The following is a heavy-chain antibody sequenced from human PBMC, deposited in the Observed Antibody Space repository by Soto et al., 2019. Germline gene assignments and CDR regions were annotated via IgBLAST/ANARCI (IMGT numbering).Heavy chain of an antibody. V-gene: IGHV4-31*03. CDR2: IYYSGST. CDR3: ARSAAGTDWFDP. Sequence: QVQLQESGPGLVKPSQTLSLTCSVSGGSISSGGYYWSWIRQHPGKGLEWIGYIYYSGSTFYNPSLKSRVTISLDTSKNQFSLTLSSVTAAATAVYFCARSAAGTDWFDPWGQGTLVTVSS. CDR1: GGSISSGGYY. J-gene: IGHJ5*02. D-gene: IGHD6-13*01.